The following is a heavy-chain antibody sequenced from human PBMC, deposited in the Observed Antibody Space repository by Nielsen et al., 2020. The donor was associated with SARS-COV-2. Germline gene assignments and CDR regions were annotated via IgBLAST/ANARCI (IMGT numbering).Heavy chain of an antibody. V-gene: IGHV3-30*03. CDR3: ARESVTGTDAFDI. D-gene: IGHD6-19*01. J-gene: IGHJ3*02. CDR2: ISYDGSNK. CDR1: GFTFSSYG. Sequence: GGSLRLSCAASGFTFSSYGMHWVRQAPGKGLEWVAVISYDGSNKYYADSVKGRFTISRDNAENSLSLQMNSLRAEDTAVYYCARESVTGTDAFDIWDQGTVVTVSS.